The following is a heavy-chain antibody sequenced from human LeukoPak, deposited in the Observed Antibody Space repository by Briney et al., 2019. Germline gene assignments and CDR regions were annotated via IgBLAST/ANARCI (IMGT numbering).Heavy chain of an antibody. J-gene: IGHJ4*02. CDR3: AKDLDYGDYSDY. CDR2: ISGSGGST. V-gene: IGHV3-23*01. CDR1: GFAFSSYA. D-gene: IGHD4-17*01. Sequence: GGSLRLSCAASGFAFSSYAMSWVRQAPGKGLEWVSAISGSGGSTYYADSVKGRFTISRDNSKNTLYLQMNSLRAEDTAVYYCAKDLDYGDYSDYWGQGTLVTVSS.